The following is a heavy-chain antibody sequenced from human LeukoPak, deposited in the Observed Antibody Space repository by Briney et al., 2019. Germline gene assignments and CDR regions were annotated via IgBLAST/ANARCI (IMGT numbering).Heavy chain of an antibody. CDR3: ARESTVTTIDY. CDR1: GGSISSGGYY. V-gene: IGHV4-31*03. D-gene: IGHD4-17*01. CDR2: IYYSGST. J-gene: IGHJ4*02. Sequence: PSQTLSLTYTVSGGSISSGGYYWSWIRQHPGKGLEWIGYIYYSGSTYYNPSLKSRVTISVDTSKNQFSLKLSSVTAADTAVYYCARESTVTTIDYWGQGTLVTVSS.